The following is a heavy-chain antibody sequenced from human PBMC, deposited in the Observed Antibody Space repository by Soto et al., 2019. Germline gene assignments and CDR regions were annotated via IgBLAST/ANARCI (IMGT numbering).Heavy chain of an antibody. CDR3: ARRPTYGMDV. Sequence: CAVYGGSFSGYYWSWIRQPPGKGLEWIGEINHSGSTNYNPSLKSRVTISVDTSKNQFSLKLSSVTAADTAVYYCARRPTYGMDVWGQGTTVTVSS. V-gene: IGHV4-34*01. CDR2: INHSGST. D-gene: IGHD2-21*01. J-gene: IGHJ6*02. CDR1: GGSFSGYY.